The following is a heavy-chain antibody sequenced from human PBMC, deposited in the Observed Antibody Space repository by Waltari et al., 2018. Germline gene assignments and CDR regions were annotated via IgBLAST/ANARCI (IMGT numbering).Heavy chain of an antibody. J-gene: IGHJ6*02. CDR2: INQDGSEN. D-gene: IGHD6-6*01. Sequence: EVQLVESGGGLVQPGGSLRLYCAAAGCTFSSYWMSGVRQAPGKGLEWVDNINQDGSENDSVYSVKGRVTISRDYAKNSLYLQMNSLRAEDTAVYYCAREGRWGSSYYYYYGMDVWGQGTTVTVSS. V-gene: IGHV3-7*01. CDR1: GCTFSSYW. CDR3: AREGRWGSSYYYYYGMDV.